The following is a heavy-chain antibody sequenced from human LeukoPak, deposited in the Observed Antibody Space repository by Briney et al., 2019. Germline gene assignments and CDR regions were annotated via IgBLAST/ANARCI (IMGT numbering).Heavy chain of an antibody. V-gene: IGHV4-39*01. Sequence: PSETLSLTCTVSGGSISSSSYYWGWIRQPQGKGLEWLGSIYYSGSTYYNPSLKSRVTISVDTSKNQFSLKLSSVTAADTAVYYCARQKVATGYYFDYWGQGTLVTVSS. CDR3: ARQKVATGYYFDY. CDR2: IYYSGST. J-gene: IGHJ4*02. D-gene: IGHD5-12*01. CDR1: GGSISSSSYY.